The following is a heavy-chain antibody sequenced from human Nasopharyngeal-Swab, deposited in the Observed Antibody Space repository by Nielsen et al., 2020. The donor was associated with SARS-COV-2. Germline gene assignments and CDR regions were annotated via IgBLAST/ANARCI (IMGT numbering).Heavy chain of an antibody. CDR3: ARVLYSSGGWFDP. J-gene: IGHJ5*02. D-gene: IGHD6-19*01. V-gene: IGHV1-2*06. CDR1: GYTFTGYY. CDR2: INPNSGGT. Sequence: ASVKVSCQASGYTFTGYYMHWVRQAPGQGLEWMGRINPNSGGTNYAQKFQGRVTMTRDTSISTAYMELSRLRSDDTAVYYCARVLYSSGGWFDPWGQGTLVTVSS.